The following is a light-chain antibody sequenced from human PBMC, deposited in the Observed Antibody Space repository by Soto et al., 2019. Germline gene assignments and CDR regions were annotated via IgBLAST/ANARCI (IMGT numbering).Light chain of an antibody. J-gene: IGLJ2*01. Sequence: QSALTQPASVSGSPGQSITISCTGTSSDIGGYNSVSWYQQHPGKAPKLVIYAVSNRPSGVSSRFSGSKSGNTASLTMSGRQAEDEATYYCSSYTTSSTLLIFGGGTKLTVL. CDR3: SSYTTSSTLLI. V-gene: IGLV2-14*01. CDR2: AVS. CDR1: SSDIGGYNS.